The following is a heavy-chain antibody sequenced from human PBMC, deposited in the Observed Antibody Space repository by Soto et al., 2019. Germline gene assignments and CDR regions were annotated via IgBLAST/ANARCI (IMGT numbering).Heavy chain of an antibody. Sequence: SETLSLTCTVSGGSISSYYWSWIRQPPGKGLEWIGYIYYSGSTNYNPSLKSRVTISVDTSKNQFSLKLSSVTAADTAVYYCARRDTFDDAFDIWGQGTMVTVSS. CDR3: ARRDTFDDAFDI. V-gene: IGHV4-59*01. CDR1: GGSISSYY. CDR2: IYYSGST. D-gene: IGHD3-16*01. J-gene: IGHJ3*02.